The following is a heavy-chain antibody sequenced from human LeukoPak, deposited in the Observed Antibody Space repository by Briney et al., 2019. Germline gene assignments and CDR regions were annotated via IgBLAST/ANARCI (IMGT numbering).Heavy chain of an antibody. CDR3: ASDPSSTNGVRFDY. D-gene: IGHD2-8*01. J-gene: IGHJ4*02. Sequence: SVKVSCKGSGYIFTRYAMYWVRQAPGQRLEWMGGIIPIFGTANYAQKFQGRVTITADESTSTAYMELSSLRSEDTAVYYCASDPSSTNGVRFDYWGQGTLVTVSS. CDR2: IIPIFGTA. CDR1: GYIFTRYA. V-gene: IGHV1-69*13.